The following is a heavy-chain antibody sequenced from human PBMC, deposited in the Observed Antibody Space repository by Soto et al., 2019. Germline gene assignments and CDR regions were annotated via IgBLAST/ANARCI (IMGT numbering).Heavy chain of an antibody. CDR2: VWYDGGKK. V-gene: IGHV3-33*03. Sequence: QVQLVESGGGVVQPGKSLRLSCAASGFTFSGFALHWCRQPPARELEGVVIVWYDGGKKSYADSVEGRFTVSRDSSRNSLYLPMDSLTAEQTGVYYGAYELLFSGSSYLGHFNWGQGTMVTVSS. CDR3: AYELLFSGSSYLGHFN. J-gene: IGHJ4*02. D-gene: IGHD3-22*01. CDR1: GFTFSGFA.